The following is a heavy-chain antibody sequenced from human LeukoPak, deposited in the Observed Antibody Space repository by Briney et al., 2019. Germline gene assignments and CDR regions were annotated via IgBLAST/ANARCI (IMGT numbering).Heavy chain of an antibody. Sequence: SETLSLTCTVSGGSISSGGYYWSWIRQHPGKGLEWIGYIYYSGSTYYNPSLKSRVTISVDTSKNQFSLKLSSVTAADTAVNYCARDSSSLLDYWGQGTLVTVSS. CDR3: ARDSSSLLDY. V-gene: IGHV4-31*03. CDR2: IYYSGST. CDR1: GGSISSGGYY. J-gene: IGHJ4*02. D-gene: IGHD6-13*01.